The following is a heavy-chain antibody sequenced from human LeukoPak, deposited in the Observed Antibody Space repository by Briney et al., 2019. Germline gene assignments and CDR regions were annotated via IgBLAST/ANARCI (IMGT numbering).Heavy chain of an antibody. V-gene: IGHV3-33*01. CDR1: GFTFSSYG. Sequence: GGSLRLSCAASGFTFSSYGMHWVRQAPGKGLEWVAVIWYDGSNKYYADSVKGRFTISRDNSKNTLYLQMNSLRAGDTAVYYCARDGKQQLGPGYFDLWGRGTLVTVSS. D-gene: IGHD6-13*01. CDR3: ARDGKQQLGPGYFDL. CDR2: IWYDGSNK. J-gene: IGHJ2*01.